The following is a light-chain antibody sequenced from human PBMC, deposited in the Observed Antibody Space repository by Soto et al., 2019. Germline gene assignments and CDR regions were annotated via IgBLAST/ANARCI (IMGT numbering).Light chain of an antibody. CDR2: SNN. J-gene: IGLJ2*01. Sequence: QSVLTQPPSASGTPGQRVTISCSGSNSNIGSNTVNWYQQLPGTAPKLLIYSNNQRPSGVPDRFSGSKSGTSASLAISGLQSEDEAAYYCAAWDDSLNGRVFGGGTKLTVL. CDR3: AAWDDSLNGRV. V-gene: IGLV1-44*01. CDR1: NSNIGSNT.